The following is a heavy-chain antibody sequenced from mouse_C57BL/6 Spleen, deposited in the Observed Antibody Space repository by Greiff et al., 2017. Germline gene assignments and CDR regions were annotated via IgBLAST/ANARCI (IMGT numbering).Heavy chain of an antibody. D-gene: IGHD1-1*01. CDR3: ARPITTVVARGFAY. CDR2: IDPSDSYT. J-gene: IGHJ3*01. CDR1: GYTFSSYW. V-gene: IGHV1-59*01. Sequence: VQLKQPGAELVRPGTSVKLSCKASGYTFSSYWMHWVKQRPGQGLEWIGVIDPSDSYTNYNQKFKGKATLTVDTSSSTAYMQLSSLTSEDSAVYYCARPITTVVARGFAYWGQGTLVTVSA.